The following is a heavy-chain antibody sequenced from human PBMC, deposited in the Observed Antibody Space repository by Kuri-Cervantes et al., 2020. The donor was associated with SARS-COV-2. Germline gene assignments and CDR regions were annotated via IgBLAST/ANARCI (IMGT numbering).Heavy chain of an antibody. CDR2: IYHSGST. CDR3: ARVFWSGPNDAFDI. Sequence: SETLSLTCTVSGGSISSSSYYWGWIRQPPGKGLEWIGSIYHSGSTYYNPSLKSRVAISVDTSKNQFSLKLSSVTAADTAVYYCARVFWSGPNDAFDIWGQGTMVTDSS. J-gene: IGHJ3*02. CDR1: GGSISSSSYY. V-gene: IGHV4-39*07. D-gene: IGHD3-3*01.